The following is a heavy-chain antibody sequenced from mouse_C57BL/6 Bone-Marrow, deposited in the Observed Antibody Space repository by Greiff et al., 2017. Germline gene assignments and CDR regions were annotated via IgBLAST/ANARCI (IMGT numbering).Heavy chain of an antibody. CDR3: TGTYGYVFFDY. CDR1: GFTFSNYW. V-gene: IGHV6-3*01. D-gene: IGHD2-2*01. Sequence: EVHLVESGGGLVQPGGSMKLSCVASGFTFSNYWMNWVRQSPEKGLEWVAQIRLKSDNYATHYAESVKGRFTISRGDSKSSVYLQINNLRAEDTGIYCCTGTYGYVFFDYWGQGTTLTVSS. J-gene: IGHJ2*01. CDR2: IRLKSDNYAT.